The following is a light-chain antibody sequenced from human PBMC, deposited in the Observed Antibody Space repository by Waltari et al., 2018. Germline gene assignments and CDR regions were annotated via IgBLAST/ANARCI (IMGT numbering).Light chain of an antibody. CDR2: DAS. V-gene: IGKV3-11*01. CDR1: QSIRRY. Sequence: EILFTHSPATLSLSPRERATLYFRASQSIRRYLAWYQQKPGQAPRLLIYDASNTATRNPARFRCSGSVTAFTVKMSCLGPDECAVHACQQSSNWPNTFGQGTKVQIK. CDR3: QQSSNWPNT. J-gene: IGKJ2*01.